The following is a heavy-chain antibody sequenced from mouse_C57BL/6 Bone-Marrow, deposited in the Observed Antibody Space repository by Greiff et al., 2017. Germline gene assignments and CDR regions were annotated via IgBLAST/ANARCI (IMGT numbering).Heavy chain of an antibody. V-gene: IGHV14-4*01. CDR1: GFNIKDDY. D-gene: IGHD1-1*01. CDR2: IDPENGDT. J-gene: IGHJ3*01. Sequence: VQLQQSGAELVRPGASVKLSCTASGFNIKDDYMHWVKQRPEQGLEWIGWIDPENGDTEYASKFQGKATITADKSSNTAYLQLSSLTSEDTAVYYCTTFYYGFAYWGQGTLVTVSA. CDR3: TTFYYGFAY.